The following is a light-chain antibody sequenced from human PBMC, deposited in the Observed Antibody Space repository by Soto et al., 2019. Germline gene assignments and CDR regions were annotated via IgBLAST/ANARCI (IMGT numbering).Light chain of an antibody. Sequence: QSALTQPASVSESPGQSISISCIGTSSDVGGYDYVSWYQQHPGKAPKLMIYEVSNRPSGVSNRFSGSKSGNTASLTISGLQAEDEADYYCSSYTSSSTVVFGGRTKLTVL. V-gene: IGLV2-14*01. J-gene: IGLJ2*01. CDR1: SSDVGGYDY. CDR3: SSYTSSSTVV. CDR2: EVS.